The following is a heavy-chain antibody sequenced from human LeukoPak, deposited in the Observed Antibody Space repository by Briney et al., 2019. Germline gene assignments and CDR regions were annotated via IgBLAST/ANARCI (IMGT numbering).Heavy chain of an antibody. CDR1: GGSISSGSYY. CDR3: ARPRVFADYFDY. D-gene: IGHD2-8*01. J-gene: IGHJ4*02. V-gene: IGHV4-61*02. CDR2: IYTSGST. Sequence: TLSLTCTVSGGSISSGSYYWSWIRQPAGKGLEWIGRIYTSGSTNYNPSLKSRVTISVDTSKNQFSLKLSSVTAADTAVYYCARPRVFADYFDYWGQGTLVTVSS.